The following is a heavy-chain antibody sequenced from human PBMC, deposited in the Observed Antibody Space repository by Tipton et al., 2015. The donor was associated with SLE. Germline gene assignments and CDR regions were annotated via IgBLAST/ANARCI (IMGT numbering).Heavy chain of an antibody. CDR3: ARASCSGGSCYSAAFDI. D-gene: IGHD2-15*01. Sequence: LRLSCTVSGGSISSGSYYWSWIRQPAGKGLEWIGHIYTSGSTNYNPSLKSRVTISVDTSKNQFSLKLSSVTAADTAVYYCARASCSGGSCYSAAFDIWGQGTMVAVSS. J-gene: IGHJ3*02. CDR2: IYTSGST. V-gene: IGHV4-61*09. CDR1: GGSISSGSYY.